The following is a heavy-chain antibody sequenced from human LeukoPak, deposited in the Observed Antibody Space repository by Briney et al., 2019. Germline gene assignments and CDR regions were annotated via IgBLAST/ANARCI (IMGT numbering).Heavy chain of an antibody. Sequence: GASVKVSCKASGGTFSSYAISWVRLAPGQGLEWMGRIIPILGIANYAQKFQGRVTITADKSTSTAYMELSSLRSEDTAVYYCARTIAVAGNGFDYWGQGTLVTVSS. CDR2: IIPILGIA. CDR3: ARTIAVAGNGFDY. J-gene: IGHJ4*02. D-gene: IGHD6-19*01. V-gene: IGHV1-69*04. CDR1: GGTFSSYA.